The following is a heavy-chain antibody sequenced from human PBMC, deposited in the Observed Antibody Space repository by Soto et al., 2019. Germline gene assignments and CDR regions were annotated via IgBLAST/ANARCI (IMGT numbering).Heavy chain of an antibody. CDR2: ISGSGDST. CDR1: GFTFSSYA. Sequence: EVQLLESGGGLVQPGGSLRLSCAASGFTFSSYAMSWVRQAPGKGLAWVSAISGSGDSTYYADSVKGRFALSSNNTKNTLLLQMHSLRAEDTAVDSGAKSHSMGFFDYWGQGTLVTVSS. V-gene: IGHV3-23*01. J-gene: IGHJ4*02. D-gene: IGHD3-10*01. CDR3: AKSHSMGFFDY.